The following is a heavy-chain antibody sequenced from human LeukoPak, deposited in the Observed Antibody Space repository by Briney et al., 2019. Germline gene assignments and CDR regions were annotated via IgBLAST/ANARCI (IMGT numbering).Heavy chain of an antibody. CDR1: GFTFSSYG. CDR2: ISYDGSNK. CDR3: VKDAPNGSVDF. D-gene: IGHD2-8*01. Sequence: GGSLRLSCAASGFTFSSYGMHWVRQAPGKGLEWVAVISYDGSNKYYADSVKGRFTISRDNSKNTLYLQMNSLRAEDAAVYYCVKDAPNGSVDFWGRGTLVTVSS. J-gene: IGHJ4*02. V-gene: IGHV3-30*18.